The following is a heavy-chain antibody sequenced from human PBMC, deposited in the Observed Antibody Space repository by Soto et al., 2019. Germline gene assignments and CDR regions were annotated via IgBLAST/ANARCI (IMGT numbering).Heavy chain of an antibody. CDR2: ISSSSSYT. Sequence: VGSLRLSCASSVFTFSDYYMSCIRHSPGKWLEWVSYISSSSSYTNYADSVKGRFTISRDNAKNSLYLQMNSLRAEDTAVYYCARDTSHDFWSGYQFEYWGQGTLCSVSS. CDR3: ARDTSHDFWSGYQFEY. V-gene: IGHV3-11*06. CDR1: VFTFSDYY. D-gene: IGHD3-3*01. J-gene: IGHJ4*02.